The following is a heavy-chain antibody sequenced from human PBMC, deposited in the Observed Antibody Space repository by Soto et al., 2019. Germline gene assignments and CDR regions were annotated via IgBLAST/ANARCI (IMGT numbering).Heavy chain of an antibody. D-gene: IGHD7-27*01. Sequence: QVQLQESGPGLVKPSETLSLTCTVSGDSISTYYWTWIRQSPGKGLEWIAFIYYGGSTNYNPSLKSRVTLSVDTSKNQFSLKLNSLTAADTAVYYCASPGRDWGSLDYWGQGTLVTVSS. V-gene: IGHV4-59*08. CDR2: IYYGGST. J-gene: IGHJ4*02. CDR3: ASPGRDWGSLDY. CDR1: GDSISTYY.